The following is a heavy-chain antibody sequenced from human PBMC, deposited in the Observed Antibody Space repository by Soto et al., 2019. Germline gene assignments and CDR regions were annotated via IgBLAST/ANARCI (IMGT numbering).Heavy chain of an antibody. V-gene: IGHV1-18*01. J-gene: IGHJ5*02. CDR3: ATDFPRYSGRWFDP. Sequence: ASVKVSCKASGYTFTSYGISWVRQAPGQGLEWMGGISAYNGNTNYAQKFQGRVTMTEDTSTDTAYMELSSLRSEDTAVYYCATDFPRYSGRWFDPWGQGTLVTVSS. CDR2: ISAYNGNT. D-gene: IGHD3-10*01. CDR1: GYTFTSYG.